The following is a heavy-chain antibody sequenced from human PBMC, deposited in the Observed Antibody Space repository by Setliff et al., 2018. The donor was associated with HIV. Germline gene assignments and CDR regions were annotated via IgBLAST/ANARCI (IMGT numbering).Heavy chain of an antibody. CDR1: GGSITRTPYY. J-gene: IGHJ4*02. CDR2: IHHSGTA. Sequence: SETLSLTCTVSGGSITRTPYYWGWIRQPPGKGPEWIGSIHHSGTAYDNPSLKSRVTISVDPSKNQILLRLSSVTAADTAVYYCARLSGGMVPNYWGQGTLVTVSS. CDR3: ARLSGGMVPNY. D-gene: IGHD3-10*01. V-gene: IGHV4-39*01.